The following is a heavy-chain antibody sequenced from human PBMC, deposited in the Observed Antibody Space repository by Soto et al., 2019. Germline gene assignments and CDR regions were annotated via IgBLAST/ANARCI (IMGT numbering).Heavy chain of an antibody. V-gene: IGHV4-34*01. J-gene: IGHJ6*02. D-gene: IGHD6-13*01. CDR3: ARGQGSSSWYYYYYCGMDV. Sequence: KPSETLSLTCAVYGGSFSGYYWSWIRQPPGKGLERIGEINHSGSTNYNPSLKSRVTISVDTSKNQFSLKLSPVTAADTAVYYCARGQGSSSWYYYYYCGMDVWGQGTTVTVSS. CDR2: INHSGST. CDR1: GGSFSGYY.